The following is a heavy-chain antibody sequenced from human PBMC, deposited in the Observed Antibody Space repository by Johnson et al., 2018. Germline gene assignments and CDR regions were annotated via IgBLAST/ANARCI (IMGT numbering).Heavy chain of an antibody. J-gene: IGHJ6*02. CDR3: ARAGSSPHYGMDG. CDR2: ISYDGSNK. V-gene: IGHV3-30*03. CDR1: GFTFSSYG. D-gene: IGHD1-26*01. Sequence: QVQLVESGGGVVQPGRSLRLSCAASGFTFSSYGMHWVRQAPGKGLEWVAVISYDGSNKYYADSVKGRFTISRDNSKNTLYLQMNSLRAEDTAVYYCARAGSSPHYGMDGWGQGTTVTVSS.